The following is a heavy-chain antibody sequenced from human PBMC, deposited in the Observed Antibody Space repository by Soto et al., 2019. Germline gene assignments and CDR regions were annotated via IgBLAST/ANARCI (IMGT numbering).Heavy chain of an antibody. CDR2: IKEDGSEK. CDR3: ASRPSEVKYYGVFDF. J-gene: IGHJ4*02. CDR1: GLTFSRHW. Sequence: VQLVESGGGLVQPGGSLRLSCTASGLTFSRHWMTWVRQTPEKGLEWVANIKEDGSEKYYVDSVKGRFTISRDNAKNSLFLEMIDLRVEDTAVYHCASRPSEVKYYGVFDFWGQGTVVTVSS. D-gene: IGHD3-3*01. V-gene: IGHV3-7*03.